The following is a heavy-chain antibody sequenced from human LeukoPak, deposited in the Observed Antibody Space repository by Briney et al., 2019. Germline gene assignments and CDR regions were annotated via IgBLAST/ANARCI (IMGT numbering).Heavy chain of an antibody. D-gene: IGHD4-17*01. J-gene: IGHJ4*02. CDR2: IYHSGST. CDR3: TQTTVTSYFDY. V-gene: IGHV4-38-2*02. Sequence: PSETLSLTCTVSGYSISSGYYWGWIRQPPGKGLEWIGSIYHSGSTYYNPSLKSRVTISVDTSKNQFSLKLSSVTAADTAVYYCTQTTVTSYFDYWGQGTLVTVSS. CDR1: GYSISSGYY.